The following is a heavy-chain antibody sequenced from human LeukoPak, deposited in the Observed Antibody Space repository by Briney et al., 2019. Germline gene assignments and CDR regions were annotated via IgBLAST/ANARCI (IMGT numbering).Heavy chain of an antibody. J-gene: IGHJ3*02. V-gene: IGHV3-21*01. CDR2: ISSSSSYI. CDR3: ARTVVGATTAAFDI. Sequence: GGSLRPSCAAPGFTFSWCTMNWVRPAPGKGVGWVSIISSSSSYIYYADSVKGRFTISRDNAKNSLYLQMNSLRAEDTAVYYCARTVVGATTAAFDIWGQGTMVTVSS. D-gene: IGHD1-26*01. CDR1: GFTFSWCT.